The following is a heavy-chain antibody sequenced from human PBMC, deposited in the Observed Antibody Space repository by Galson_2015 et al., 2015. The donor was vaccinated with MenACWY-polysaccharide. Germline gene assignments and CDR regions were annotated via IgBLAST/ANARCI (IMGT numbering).Heavy chain of an antibody. J-gene: IGHJ4*02. CDR2: IYHSGST. CDR3: ARVEKYSGSYYILH. Sequence: ETLSLTCAVSGYSISSGYYWGWIRQPPGKGLEWIGSIYHSGSTYYNPFLKSRVTISVDTSKNQFSLKLSSVTAADTAVYYCARVEKYSGSYYILHWGQGTLVTVSS. CDR1: GYSISSGYY. D-gene: IGHD1-26*01. V-gene: IGHV4-38-2*01.